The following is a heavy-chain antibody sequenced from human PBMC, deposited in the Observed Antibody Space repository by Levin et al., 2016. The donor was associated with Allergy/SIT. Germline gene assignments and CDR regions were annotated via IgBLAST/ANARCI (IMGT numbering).Heavy chain of an antibody. V-gene: IGHV3-30*18. Sequence: VRQIPGKGLEWVAVISYDGSNKYYADSVKGRFTISRDNSKNTLYLQMNSLRAEDTAVYYCAKDRMTYYYDSSGYPPDYWGQGTLVTVSS. CDR2: ISYDGSNK. D-gene: IGHD3-22*01. J-gene: IGHJ4*02. CDR3: AKDRMTYYYDSSGYPPDY.